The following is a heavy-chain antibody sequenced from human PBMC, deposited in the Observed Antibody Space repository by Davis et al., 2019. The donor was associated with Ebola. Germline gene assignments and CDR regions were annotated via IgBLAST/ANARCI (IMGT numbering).Heavy chain of an antibody. CDR3: AREGSSSEFDY. CDR2: IYYSGST. CDR1: GASISSYY. Sequence: PSETLSLTCTVSGASISSYYWTWIRQPPGKGLEWIGDIYYSGSTNYNPSLKSRVTISVDTSKNQFSLKLSSVTAADTAVYYCAREGSSSEFDYWGQGTLVTVSS. J-gene: IGHJ4*02. V-gene: IGHV4-59*01. D-gene: IGHD6-13*01.